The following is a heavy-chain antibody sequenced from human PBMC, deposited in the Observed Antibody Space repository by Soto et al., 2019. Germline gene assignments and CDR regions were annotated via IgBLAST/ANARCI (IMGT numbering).Heavy chain of an antibody. Sequence: GASVKVSCKASGFTFTSSAVQWVRQARGQRLEWIGWIVVGSGNTNYAQKFQERVTITRDMSTSTAYMELSSLRSEDTAVYYCAADAGYRTGYPYYFDYWGPGTLVTVSS. CDR1: GFTFTSSA. J-gene: IGHJ4*02. CDR2: IVVGSGNT. CDR3: AADAGYRTGYPYYFDY. V-gene: IGHV1-58*01. D-gene: IGHD3-9*01.